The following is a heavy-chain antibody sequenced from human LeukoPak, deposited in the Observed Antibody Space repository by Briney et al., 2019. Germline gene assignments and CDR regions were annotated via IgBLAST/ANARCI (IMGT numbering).Heavy chain of an antibody. V-gene: IGHV3-23*01. J-gene: IGHJ4*02. CDR2: ISGSSDTT. D-gene: IGHD1-26*01. CDR1: GFTFSNYA. CDR3: AKSGTFFLYYFDN. Sequence: AGGSLRLSCSASGFTFSNYAMSWVRQAPGKGLEWVSGISGSSDTTYYADAVKGRFTVSRDNAKNTLYLQMSSLRADDTAVYFCAKSGTFFLYYFDNWGQGTLVTVSS.